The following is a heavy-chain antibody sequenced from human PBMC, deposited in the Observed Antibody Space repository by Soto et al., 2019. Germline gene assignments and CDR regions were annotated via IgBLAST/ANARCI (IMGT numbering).Heavy chain of an antibody. CDR1: GFTFSSYA. J-gene: IGHJ6*02. CDR3: ARAGFYYGSGSYGYGMDF. CDR2: ISPNGGST. Sequence: GGSLRLSCAASGFTFSSYAMSWVRQAPGKGLEYVSVISPNGGSTYHSDSVKDRFTISRDNSKNTLYLQMGSLRAEDMAVYYCARAGFYYGSGSYGYGMDFWGQGTSVTVSS. V-gene: IGHV3-64*02. D-gene: IGHD3-10*01.